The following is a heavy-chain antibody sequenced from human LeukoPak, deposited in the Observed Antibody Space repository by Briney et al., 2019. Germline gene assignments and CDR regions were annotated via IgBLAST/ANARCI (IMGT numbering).Heavy chain of an antibody. V-gene: IGHV1-69*05. CDR2: IIPIFGTA. CDR1: GGTFSSYA. D-gene: IGHD3-22*01. Sequence: SVKVSCKXSGGTFSSYAISWVRQAPRQGLEWMGGIIPIFGTANYAQKFQGRVTITTDESTSTAYMELSSLRSEDTAVYYCARTIPNNYYDSSGYYGDAFDIWGQGTMVTVSS. CDR3: ARTIPNNYYDSSGYYGDAFDI. J-gene: IGHJ3*02.